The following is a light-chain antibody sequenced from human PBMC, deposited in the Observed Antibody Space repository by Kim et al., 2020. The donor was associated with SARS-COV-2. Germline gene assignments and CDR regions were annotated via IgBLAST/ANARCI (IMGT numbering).Light chain of an antibody. V-gene: IGKV3-11*01. CDR1: QSVSSY. CDR3: RQRINWPWT. CDR2: AAS. J-gene: IGKJ1*01. Sequence: EIVLTQSPVTLSLSPGERATLSRRASQSVSSYLAWYQQKPGQAPRLLIYAASNRVTGIPARFSGSGSGTDFTLTISSLEPEDFAVYYCRQRINWPWTFGQGTKVDIK.